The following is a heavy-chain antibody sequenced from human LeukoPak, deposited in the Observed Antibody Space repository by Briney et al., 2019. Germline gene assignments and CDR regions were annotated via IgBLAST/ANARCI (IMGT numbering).Heavy chain of an antibody. J-gene: IGHJ5*02. D-gene: IGHD5-18*01. CDR3: ARGTYSYGYWFDP. Sequence: GAPVKVSCKASGYTFTSYDINWVRQATGQGLEWMGWMNPNSGNTGYAQKFQGRVTITRNTSISTAYMELSSLRSEDTAVYYCARGTYSYGYWFDPWGQGALVTVSS. CDR2: MNPNSGNT. CDR1: GYTFTSYD. V-gene: IGHV1-8*03.